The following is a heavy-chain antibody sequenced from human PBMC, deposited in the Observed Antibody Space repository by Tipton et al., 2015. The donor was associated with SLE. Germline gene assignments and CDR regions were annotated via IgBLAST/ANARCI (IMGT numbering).Heavy chain of an antibody. CDR1: GFTFTDYW. CDR2: IGGGAGST. Sequence: GSLRLSCAAPGFTFTDYWMGWVRQAPRKGLEWVSLIGGGAGSTFYADSVKGRFTISRDNSKNTLYLQMNSLRAEDTAVYYCAKEGAAAEPNYFDYWGQGTLVTVSS. CDR3: AKEGAAAEPNYFDY. J-gene: IGHJ4*02. D-gene: IGHD6-13*01. V-gene: IGHV3-23*01.